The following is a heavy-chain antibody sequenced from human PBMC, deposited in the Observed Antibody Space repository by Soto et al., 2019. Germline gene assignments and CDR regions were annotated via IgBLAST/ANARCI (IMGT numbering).Heavy chain of an antibody. CDR1: GYSFTSYW. Sequence: GESLKISCKGSGYSFTSYWISWVRQMPGKGLEWMGRIDPSDSYTNYSPSFQGHVTISADKSISTAYLQWSSLKASDTAMYYCAVLGCSSSWLIWFDPWGQGTLVTVSS. D-gene: IGHD6-13*01. J-gene: IGHJ5*02. CDR2: IDPSDSYT. CDR3: AVLGCSSSWLIWFDP. V-gene: IGHV5-10-1*01.